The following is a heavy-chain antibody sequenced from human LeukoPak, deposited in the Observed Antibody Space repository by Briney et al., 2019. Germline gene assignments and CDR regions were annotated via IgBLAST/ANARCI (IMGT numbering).Heavy chain of an antibody. D-gene: IGHD4-17*01. J-gene: IGHJ6*02. CDR1: GFTFSSFA. CDR2: ISYDGSNK. Sequence: GGSLRLSCAASGFTFSSFAMSWVRQAPGKGLEWVAVISYDGSNKYYADSVKGRFTISRDNSKNTLYLQMNSLRAEDTAVYYCAREEDYGDQYYYYYGMDVWGQGTTVTVSS. CDR3: AREEDYGDQYYYYYGMDV. V-gene: IGHV3-30*04.